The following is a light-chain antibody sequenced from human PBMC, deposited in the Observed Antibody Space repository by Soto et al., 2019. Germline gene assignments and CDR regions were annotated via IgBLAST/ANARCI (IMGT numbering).Light chain of an antibody. J-gene: IGKJ4*01. Sequence: EVVLTQSPATLSSSPGESVTLSCMASQNIDTYLAWYQQRPGQAPRLLIYDASYRAVGIPSRFSGSGSGTDFTLTISSLEHADFAIYHCQQRRNWPLTFGGGTKVDIK. CDR1: QNIDTY. V-gene: IGKV3-11*01. CDR3: QQRRNWPLT. CDR2: DAS.